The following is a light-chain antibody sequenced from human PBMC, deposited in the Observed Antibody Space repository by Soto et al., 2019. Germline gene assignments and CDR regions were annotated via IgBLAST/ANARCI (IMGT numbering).Light chain of an antibody. V-gene: IGLV2-11*01. CDR2: DVT. J-gene: IGLJ2*01. CDR1: SSDVGGHNY. CDR3: SSYAGTYNVI. Sequence: QSALTQPRSVSGSPGQSVTISCTGTSSDVGGHNYVSWYQHHPGKAPKLIIYDVTKRPSGFPDCFSGSKSGNTASLTVSGLQEEDEADYHCSSYAGTYNVIFGGGTKLTVL.